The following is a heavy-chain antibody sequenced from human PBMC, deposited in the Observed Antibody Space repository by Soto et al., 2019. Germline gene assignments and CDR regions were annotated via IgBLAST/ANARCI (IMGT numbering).Heavy chain of an antibody. V-gene: IGHV3-21*01. CDR2: VGTTSTYT. CDR1: GFTFSSYK. Sequence: AGSLRLSCAASGFTFSSYKMNWVRQAPGKGLEWVVSVGTTSTYTYYADSLKGRLMISRDNAKNSVYLQINSLRAEDTAVYYCARDQVGMDVWGQGTPVTVSS. J-gene: IGHJ6*02. CDR3: ARDQVGMDV.